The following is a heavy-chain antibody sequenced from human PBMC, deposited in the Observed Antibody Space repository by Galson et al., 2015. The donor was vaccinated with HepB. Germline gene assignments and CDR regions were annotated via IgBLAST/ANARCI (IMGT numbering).Heavy chain of an antibody. Sequence: SLRLSCAASGFTFSSYWMHWVRQGPGKGLVWVSRISLDGTTRNYADSVKGRFTISRDNAKNTLYLQMDSLRAEDTAVYYCARADGTGLYGLFDYWGRGTLVTVSS. V-gene: IGHV3-74*01. CDR1: GFTFSSYW. CDR2: ISLDGTTR. CDR3: ARADGTGLYGLFDY. D-gene: IGHD2-8*02. J-gene: IGHJ4*02.